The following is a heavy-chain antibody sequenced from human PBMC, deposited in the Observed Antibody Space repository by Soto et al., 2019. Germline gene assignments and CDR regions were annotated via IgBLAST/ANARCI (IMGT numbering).Heavy chain of an antibody. J-gene: IGHJ4*02. CDR3: AKVTLHDSSGYYFPHLCFDY. D-gene: IGHD3-22*01. CDR2: ISGSGGST. Sequence: GGSLRLSCAASGFTVSSNYMSWVRQAPGKGLEWVSAISGSGGSTYYADSVKGRFTISRDNSKNTLYLQMNSLRAEDTAVYYCAKVTLHDSSGYYFPHLCFDYWGQGTLVTVSS. CDR1: GFTVSSNY. V-gene: IGHV3-23*01.